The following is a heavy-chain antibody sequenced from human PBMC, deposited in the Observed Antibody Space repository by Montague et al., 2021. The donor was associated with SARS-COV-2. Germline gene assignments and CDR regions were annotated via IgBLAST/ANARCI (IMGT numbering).Heavy chain of an antibody. CDR1: GGSISSGSCY. V-gene: IGHV4-61*02. CDR3: ARAHSGSWAHLDN. D-gene: IGHD5-12*01. J-gene: IGHJ4*02. Sequence: TLSLTCTVSGGSISSGSCYWSWIRQPAGKGLEWIGRIYTSGTTDYSFSLKSRVTISVDTSKNQFSLKLTSVTAADTAAYYCARAHSGSWAHLDNWGQGSLVTVSS. CDR2: IYTSGTT.